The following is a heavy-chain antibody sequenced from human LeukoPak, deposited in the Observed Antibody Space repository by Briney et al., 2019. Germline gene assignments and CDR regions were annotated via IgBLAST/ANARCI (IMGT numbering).Heavy chain of an antibody. CDR1: GYTFTSYG. J-gene: IGHJ6*04. D-gene: IGHD2-2*01. Sequence: GASVKVSCKASGYTFTSYGIGWVRQAPGQGLEWMGWISAYNGNTNYAQKLQGRVTMTTDTSTTTAYMELRSLRSDDTAVYYCARLCSTTSCYGRFGMDVWGKGTTVTVSS. CDR2: ISAYNGNT. V-gene: IGHV1-18*04. CDR3: ARLCSTTSCYGRFGMDV.